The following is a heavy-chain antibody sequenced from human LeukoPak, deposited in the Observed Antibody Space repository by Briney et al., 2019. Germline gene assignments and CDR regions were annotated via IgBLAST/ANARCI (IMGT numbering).Heavy chain of an antibody. CDR1: GGTFSSYT. D-gene: IGHD6-6*01. Sequence: ASVKVSCKVSGGTFSSYTISWVRQAPGQGLEWMGRIIPILGIANYAQKFQGRVTITADKSTSTAYMELSSLRSEDTAVYYCARDRSSFSFDYWGQGTLVTVSS. CDR3: ARDRSSFSFDY. V-gene: IGHV1-69*04. J-gene: IGHJ4*02. CDR2: IIPILGIA.